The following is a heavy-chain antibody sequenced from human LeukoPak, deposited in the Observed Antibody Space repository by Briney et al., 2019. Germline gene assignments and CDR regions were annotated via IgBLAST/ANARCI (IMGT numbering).Heavy chain of an antibody. Sequence: GGSLRLSCAASGFTFSSYGMHWVRQAPGKGLEWVGFIRYDGSNKYYADSVKGRFTISRDNSKNTLYLQMNSLRAEDTAVYYCAKDTAPGSIVGATEYFDYWGQGTLVTVSS. V-gene: IGHV3-30*02. D-gene: IGHD1-26*01. CDR1: GFTFSSYG. CDR3: AKDTAPGSIVGATEYFDY. CDR2: IRYDGSNK. J-gene: IGHJ4*02.